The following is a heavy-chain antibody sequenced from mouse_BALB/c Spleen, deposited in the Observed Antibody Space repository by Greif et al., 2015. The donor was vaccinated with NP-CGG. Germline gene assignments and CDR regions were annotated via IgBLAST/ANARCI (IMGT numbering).Heavy chain of an antibody. CDR1: GFSLTSYG. CDR3: ARDGGYLRRGFDY. CDR2: IWAGGST. Sequence: VQGVESGPGLVAPSQSLSITCTVSGFSLTSYGVHWVRQPPGKGLEWLGVIWAGGSTNYNSALMSRLSISKDNSKSXVFLKMNSLQTDDTAMYNWARDGGYLRRGFDYWGQGTTLTVSS. J-gene: IGHJ2*01. V-gene: IGHV2-9*02. D-gene: IGHD1-1*01.